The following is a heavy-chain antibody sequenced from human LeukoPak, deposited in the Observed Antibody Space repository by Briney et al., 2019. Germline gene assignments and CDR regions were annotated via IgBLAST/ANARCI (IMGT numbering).Heavy chain of an antibody. CDR2: ISGSGGST. D-gene: IGHD6-13*01. CDR3: AKGALVREYYYYGMDV. V-gene: IGHV3-23*01. CDR1: GFTFSDYY. Sequence: GGSLRLSCAASGFTFSDYYMSWIRQAPGKGLEWVSAISGSGGSTYYADSVKGRFTISRDSSKNTLYLQMNSLRAEDTAVYYCAKGALVREYYYYGMDVWGQGTTVTVSS. J-gene: IGHJ6*02.